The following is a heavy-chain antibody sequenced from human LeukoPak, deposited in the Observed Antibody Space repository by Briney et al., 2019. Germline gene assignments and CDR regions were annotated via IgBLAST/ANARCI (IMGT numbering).Heavy chain of an antibody. J-gene: IGHJ4*02. V-gene: IGHV4-34*01. CDR3: ARLGYSSSG. CDR1: GGSLSDYY. CDR2: INHSGRT. Sequence: SETLALTCAVYGGSLSDYYWNWIRQPPGKGLEWIGEINHSGRTNYNPSLKSRATMSIDTSKKQFSLKLSSVTAADTAVYYCARLGYSSSGWGQGTLVTVSS. D-gene: IGHD6-13*01.